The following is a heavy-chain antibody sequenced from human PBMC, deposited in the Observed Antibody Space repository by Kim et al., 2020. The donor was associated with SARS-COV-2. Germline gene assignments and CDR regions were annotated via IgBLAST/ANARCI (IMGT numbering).Heavy chain of an antibody. V-gene: IGHV1-18*01. CDR1: GYTFTKYD. CDR3: ARDLDC. Sequence: ASVKVSCKASGYTFTKYDINWVRQAPGQGLEWMGWISTYDGNTEYAPRLQGRVTMTRDTSTSTAYLEVRSLTSDDTAVYYCARDLDCWGQGTLVTVSS. J-gene: IGHJ4*02. CDR2: ISTYDGNT.